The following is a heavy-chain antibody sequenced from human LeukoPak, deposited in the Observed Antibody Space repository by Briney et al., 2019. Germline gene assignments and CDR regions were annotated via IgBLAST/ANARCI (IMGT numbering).Heavy chain of an antibody. CDR1: GNSFTTYW. J-gene: IGHJ4*02. V-gene: IGHV5-51*01. D-gene: IGHD3-22*01. CDR3: ASPRGHYDSSAFDF. CDR2: IYPGDSDT. Sequence: GESLKISCKISGNSFTTYWTGWVRQMPGKGLEWMGIIYPGDSDTIYSPSFQGQVTISADRSIKTAYLQWSSLKASDTAMYYCASPRGHYDSSAFDFWGQGTLVTVSS.